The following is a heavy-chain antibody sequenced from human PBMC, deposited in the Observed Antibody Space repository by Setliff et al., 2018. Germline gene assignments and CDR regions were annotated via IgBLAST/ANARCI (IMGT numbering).Heavy chain of an antibody. J-gene: IGHJ4*02. V-gene: IGHV4-39*01. CDR1: GASISSGTYY. CDR3: ARTGTYRYFDY. Sequence: PSETLSLTCTVSGASISSGTYYWAWIRQPPGKGLEWIGRIHYRGTTYSNASLASRLTISVDMAKNQFSLKLTSVTAADTAVYYCARTGTYRYFDYWGQGTRVTVSS. D-gene: IGHD1-1*01. CDR2: IHYRGTT.